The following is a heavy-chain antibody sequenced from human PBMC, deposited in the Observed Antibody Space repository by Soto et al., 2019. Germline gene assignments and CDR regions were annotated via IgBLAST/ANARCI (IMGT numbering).Heavy chain of an antibody. V-gene: IGHV1-46*01. Sequence: QVQLVQSGAEVKKPGASVKVSCKASGYTFTSYYMHWVRQAPGQGLEWMGIINPSGGSTSYAQKFQGRVTMTRDTSTSTVYMELSSLRSEDTAVYYCARGHVRRPGYSGYENFDYWGQGTLVTVSS. CDR3: ARGHVRRPGYSGYENFDY. J-gene: IGHJ4*02. D-gene: IGHD5-12*01. CDR2: INPSGGST. CDR1: GYTFTSYY.